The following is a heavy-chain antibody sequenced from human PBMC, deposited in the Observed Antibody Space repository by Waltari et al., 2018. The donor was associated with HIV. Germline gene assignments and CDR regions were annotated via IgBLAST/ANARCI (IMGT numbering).Heavy chain of an antibody. Sequence: DVQLLDSGGGLVQPGGSLSLSCAASGFSFNDSAMNWVRQAPGKGLEWVSGISGSGDGTYYADSVKGRFTISRDNSKNTLYLQMNSLRAEDTAVYYCAKGGYCSSTSCISWFAPWGQGTLVTVSS. J-gene: IGHJ5*02. CDR3: AKGGYCSSTSCISWFAP. CDR2: ISGSGDGT. D-gene: IGHD2-2*01. CDR1: GFSFNDSA. V-gene: IGHV3-23*01.